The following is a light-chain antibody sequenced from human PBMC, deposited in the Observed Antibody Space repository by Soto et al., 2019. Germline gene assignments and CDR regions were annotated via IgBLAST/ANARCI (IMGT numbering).Light chain of an antibody. Sequence: EIVMTQSPATLSVSPGERATLSCRASQSVSSNLAWHRQKPGQAPRLLIYGASTRATGIPARFSGSGSGTEFTLTISSLQSEDFAVYYCQHYNDWPPTTFGGGTKVEIK. CDR2: GAS. V-gene: IGKV3-15*01. J-gene: IGKJ4*01. CDR1: QSVSSN. CDR3: QHYNDWPPTT.